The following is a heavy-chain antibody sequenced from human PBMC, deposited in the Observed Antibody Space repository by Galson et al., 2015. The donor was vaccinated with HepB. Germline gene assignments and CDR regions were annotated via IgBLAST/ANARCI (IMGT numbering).Heavy chain of an antibody. CDR1: GGTFSSYA. CDR3: ARERGRTGEYSSSWYPPPKRYYYYYMDV. CDR2: IIPIFGTA. D-gene: IGHD6-13*01. J-gene: IGHJ6*03. V-gene: IGHV1-69*13. Sequence: SVKVSCKASGGTFSSYAISWVRQAPGQGLEWMGGIIPIFGTANYAQKFQGRVTITADESTSTAYMELSSPRSEDTAMYYCARERGRTGEYSSSWYPPPKRYYYYYMDVWGKGTTVTVSS.